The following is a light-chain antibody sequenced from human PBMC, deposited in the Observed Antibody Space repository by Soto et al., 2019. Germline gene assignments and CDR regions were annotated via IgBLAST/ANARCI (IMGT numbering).Light chain of an antibody. V-gene: IGKV1-5*03. CDR1: QSISNW. Sequence: DIQMTQSPSTLSASVGDRVTITCRASQSISNWLAWYQQKPGKGPKLLIYKAALLESGVPSRFSGSGSGTEFTLTISSLQPDDFGTYFCQQYDSYWMFGQGTKVDIK. CDR2: KAA. J-gene: IGKJ1*01. CDR3: QQYDSYWM.